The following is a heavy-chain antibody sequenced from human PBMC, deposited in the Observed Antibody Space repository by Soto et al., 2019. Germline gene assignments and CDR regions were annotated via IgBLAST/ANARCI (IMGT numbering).Heavy chain of an antibody. J-gene: IGHJ5*02. CDR2: IYYSGST. V-gene: IGHV4-31*03. CDR3: ARSFFERVPAATIPVLRSTNWFDP. CDR1: GGSISSGGYY. D-gene: IGHD2-2*01. Sequence: QVQLQESGPGLVKPSQTLSLTCTVSGGSISSGGYYWSWIRQHPGKGLEWIGYIYYSGSTYYNPSLKSRVTISVDTSKNQFALKLSSVTAADTAVYYCARSFFERVPAATIPVLRSTNWFDPWGQGTLVTVSS.